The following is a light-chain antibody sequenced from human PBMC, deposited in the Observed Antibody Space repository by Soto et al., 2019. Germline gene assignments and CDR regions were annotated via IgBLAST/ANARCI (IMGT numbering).Light chain of an antibody. CDR3: QQYNDWAET. CDR2: GAS. V-gene: IGKV3-15*01. J-gene: IGKJ1*01. CDR1: QRISSN. Sequence: EIMMTQSPATLSVTPGESATLSCRASQRISSNLAWCQQKPGQAPRLLIYGASTSATGIPVRFRRSGSGTEFTLTISSLQCEDVAVNYCQQYNDWAETFGQGAKVDIK.